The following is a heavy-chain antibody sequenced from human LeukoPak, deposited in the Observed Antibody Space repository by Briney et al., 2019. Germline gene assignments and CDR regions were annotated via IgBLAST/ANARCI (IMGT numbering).Heavy chain of an antibody. CDR3: ARGSGSGSYYRYYYMDV. J-gene: IGHJ6*03. CDR2: IIPIFGTA. CDR1: GGTFSSYA. Sequence: ASVAVSCKASGGTFSSYAISWVRQAPGQGLEWMGGIIPIFGTANYAQKFQGRVTMTRDTSISTAYMELSRLRSDDTAVYYCARGSGSGSYYRYYYMDVWGKGTTVTISS. V-gene: IGHV1-69*05. D-gene: IGHD3-10*01.